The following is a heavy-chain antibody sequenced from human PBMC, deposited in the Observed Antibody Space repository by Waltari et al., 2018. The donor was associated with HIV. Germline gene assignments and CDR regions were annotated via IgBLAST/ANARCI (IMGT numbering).Heavy chain of an antibody. J-gene: IGHJ5*02. V-gene: IGHV3-7*01. Sequence: QMIQSEGGRVRLGGSFRVSCFASGVAFNAHWVTWIRQPPGEGLEWVASISSDGRETHYVDSVKGRFYIFRDNASNSVHLDMNNLRGADTGLYFCARESVWLYSAFFDLWGRGTLITVSS. D-gene: IGHD6-19*01. CDR1: GVAFNAHW. CDR3: ARESVWLYSAFFDL. CDR2: ISSDGRET.